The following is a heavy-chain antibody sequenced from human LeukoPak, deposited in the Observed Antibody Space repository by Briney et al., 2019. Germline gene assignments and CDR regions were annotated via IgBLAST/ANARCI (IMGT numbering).Heavy chain of an antibody. CDR2: INQDGSGK. Sequence: GGALRLSCAASGFPFCRYWMSWFRQAPGKGLEWVANINQDGSGKYYVDSVQGRFTVSRDKAEKSLYLQMNSPRPEDPAVHYRASSYETRGNPRGPDYGSQGTRVTVSS. V-gene: IGHV3-7*01. D-gene: IGHD3-16*01. CDR3: ASSYETRGNPRGPDY. CDR1: GFPFCRYW. J-gene: IGHJ4*02.